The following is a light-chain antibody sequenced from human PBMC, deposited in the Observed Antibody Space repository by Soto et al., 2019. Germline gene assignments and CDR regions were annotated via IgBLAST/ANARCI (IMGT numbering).Light chain of an antibody. Sequence: EIVLTQSPGTLSLSPGERATLSCRASQSVSSSYLAWYQQKPGQAPRLLIYGASSRATGIPDRFSGSGSGTDFTLTISRLEPEDFAVYYCQQYGSSSYTFGQGTKLKIK. CDR2: GAS. CDR1: QSVSSSY. CDR3: QQYGSSSYT. V-gene: IGKV3-20*01. J-gene: IGKJ2*01.